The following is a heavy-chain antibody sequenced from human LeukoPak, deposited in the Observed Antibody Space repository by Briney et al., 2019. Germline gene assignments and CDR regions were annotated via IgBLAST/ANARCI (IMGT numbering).Heavy chain of an antibody. J-gene: IGHJ4*02. Sequence: GGSLRLSCAASGFTVSNAWMSWVRQAPGKGLEWVGRVKSKTDGATRDYAAPVKDRFTITRDDSKNTLYLQMNSLKSEDTAVYYCAREGSSGWYYFDYWGQGTLVTVSS. CDR3: AREGSSGWYYFDY. CDR1: GFTVSNAW. V-gene: IGHV3-15*01. D-gene: IGHD6-19*01. CDR2: VKSKTDGATR.